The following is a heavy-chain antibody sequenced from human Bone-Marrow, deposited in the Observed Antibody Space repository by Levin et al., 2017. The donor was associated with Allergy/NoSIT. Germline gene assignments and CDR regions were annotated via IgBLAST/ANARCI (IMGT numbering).Heavy chain of an antibody. Sequence: SQTLSLTCSVSGASITDGHYYWSWIRQPPGKGLEWIGFIYYRGTTYFKPSLESRLAMSVDTSKNRFSLRLSSVTAAETAIYYCARTYYYDTTASYYFDFWGHGTLVTVSS. D-gene: IGHD3-22*01. CDR3: ARTYYYDTTASYYFDF. J-gene: IGHJ4*01. V-gene: IGHV4-30-4*08. CDR2: IYYRGTT. CDR1: GASITDGHYY.